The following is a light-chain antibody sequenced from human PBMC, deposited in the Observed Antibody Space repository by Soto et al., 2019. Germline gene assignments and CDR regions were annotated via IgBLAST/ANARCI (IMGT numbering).Light chain of an antibody. Sequence: EIVLTQSPGTLSLSPGERATLSCRASQSISSSYLAWYQQKPGQAPRLLIYGASSRATGIPDRFSGSGSGTDFTLTISSLEPEDFAVYYCQQYGSSAGSSLYTFCQGTKLEIK. V-gene: IGKV3-20*01. CDR3: QQYGSSAGSSLYT. CDR2: GAS. J-gene: IGKJ2*01. CDR1: QSISSSY.